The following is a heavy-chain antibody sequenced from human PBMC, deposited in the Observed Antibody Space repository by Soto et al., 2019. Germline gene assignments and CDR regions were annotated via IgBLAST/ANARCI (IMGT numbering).Heavy chain of an antibody. J-gene: IGHJ3*02. CDR2: IWYDGSNK. D-gene: IGHD1-26*01. Sequence: GGSLRLSCAASGFTFSSYGMHWVRQAPGKGLEWVAVIWYDGSNKYYADSVKGRFTISRDNSKNTLYLQMNSLRAEDTAVYYCAREWDVGATTHDAFDIWGQGTMVT. V-gene: IGHV3-33*01. CDR3: AREWDVGATTHDAFDI. CDR1: GFTFSSYG.